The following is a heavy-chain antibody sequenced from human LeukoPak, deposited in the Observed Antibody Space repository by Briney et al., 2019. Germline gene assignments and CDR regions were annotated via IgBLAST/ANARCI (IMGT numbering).Heavy chain of an antibody. J-gene: IGHJ4*02. CDR2: IYHSGST. D-gene: IGHD2-2*01. Sequence: SETLSLTCAVSGYSISSGYYWGWIRQPPGKGLEWIGSIYHSGSTYYNPSLKSRVTISVDTSKNPFSLKLSSVTAADTAVYYCARHGKDIVVAYFDYWGQGTLVTVSS. CDR1: GYSISSGYY. V-gene: IGHV4-38-2*01. CDR3: ARHGKDIVVAYFDY.